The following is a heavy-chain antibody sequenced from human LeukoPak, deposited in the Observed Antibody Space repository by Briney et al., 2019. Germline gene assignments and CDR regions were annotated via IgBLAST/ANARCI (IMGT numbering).Heavy chain of an antibody. D-gene: IGHD4-17*01. CDR2: IYTSGST. CDR3: ARGKGDYAIYDY. V-gene: IGHV4-4*07. Sequence: SETLSLTCTLSGGSISSHYCSWIRQPAGKGLEWIARIYTSGSTNYNPSLKSRVTISVDKSKNQFSLKLSSVTAADTAVYFCARGKGDYAIYDYWGQGTLVTVSS. CDR1: GGSISSHY. J-gene: IGHJ4*02.